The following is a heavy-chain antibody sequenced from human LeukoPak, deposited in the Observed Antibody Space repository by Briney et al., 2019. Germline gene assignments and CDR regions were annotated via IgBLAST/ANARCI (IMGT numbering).Heavy chain of an antibody. Sequence: SETLSLTCAVYGGSFSGYYWSWIRQPPGKGLEWIGEINHSGSTNYNPSLKSRVTISVDTSKNQFSLKLSSVTAADTAVYYCARLKMGRGYSYGYYMDVWGKGTTVTVSS. V-gene: IGHV4-34*01. D-gene: IGHD5-18*01. CDR3: ARLKMGRGYSYGYYMDV. CDR2: INHSGST. J-gene: IGHJ6*03. CDR1: GGSFSGYY.